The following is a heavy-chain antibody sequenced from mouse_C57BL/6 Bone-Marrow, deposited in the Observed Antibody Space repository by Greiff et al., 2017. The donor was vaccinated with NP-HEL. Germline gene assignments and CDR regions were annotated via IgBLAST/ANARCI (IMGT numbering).Heavy chain of an antibody. D-gene: IGHD1-1*01. V-gene: IGHV1-59*01. Sequence: QVQLQQSGAELVRPGTSVKLSCKASGYTFTSYWMHWVKQRPGQGLEWIGVIDPSDSYTNYNQKFKGKATLTVDTSSSTAYMQLSSLTSEDSAVYYGARYDYGSSYHYAMDYWGQGTSVTVSS. J-gene: IGHJ4*01. CDR3: ARYDYGSSYHYAMDY. CDR2: IDPSDSYT. CDR1: GYTFTSYW.